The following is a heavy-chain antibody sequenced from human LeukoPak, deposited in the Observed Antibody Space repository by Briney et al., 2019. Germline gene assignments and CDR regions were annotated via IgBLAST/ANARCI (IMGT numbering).Heavy chain of an antibody. D-gene: IGHD5-24*01. CDR3: ARGSDDYNLGNH. CDR2: IYSSVYT. J-gene: IGHJ4*03. Sequence: PSETLSLSCSVSGDSFGNSYSWTWVRQPPGKRPEWIGTIYSSVYTYYNPPLRSRATISGDTSRNLFSLKLISVTAADTVVYYCARGSDDYNLGNHWGHGTLVTVSS. V-gene: IGHV4-39*01. CDR1: GDSFGNSYS.